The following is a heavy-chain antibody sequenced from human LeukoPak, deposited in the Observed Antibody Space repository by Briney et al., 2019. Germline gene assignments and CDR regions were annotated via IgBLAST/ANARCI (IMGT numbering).Heavy chain of an antibody. CDR2: IIPIFGTA. V-gene: IGHV1-69*13. CDR1: GGTFSSYA. D-gene: IGHD4-17*01. Sequence: ASVKVSCKASGGTFSSYAISWVRQAPGQGLEWMGGIIPIFGTANYAQKFQGRVTITADESTSTAYMELNSLRAEDTAVYYCAKDAPKMTTVTTPGDWGQGTLVTVSS. CDR3: AKDAPKMTTVTTPGD. J-gene: IGHJ4*02.